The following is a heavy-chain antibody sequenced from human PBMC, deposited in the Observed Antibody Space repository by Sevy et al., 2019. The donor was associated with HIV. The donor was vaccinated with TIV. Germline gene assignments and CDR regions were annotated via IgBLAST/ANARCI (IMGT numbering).Heavy chain of an antibody. CDR1: GFTFSSYA. D-gene: IGHD1-1*01. CDR2: ISSNGGST. Sequence: GGSLRLSCSASGFTFSSYAMHWVRQAPGKGLEYVSAISSNGGSTYYADSVKGRFTISRDNSKNTLYLQMSSLRAEDTAVYYCVKTTPTMADAFDIWGQGTMVTVSS. V-gene: IGHV3-64D*06. J-gene: IGHJ3*02. CDR3: VKTTPTMADAFDI.